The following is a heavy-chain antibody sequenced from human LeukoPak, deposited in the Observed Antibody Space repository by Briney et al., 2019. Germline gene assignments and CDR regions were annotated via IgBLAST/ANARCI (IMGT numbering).Heavy chain of an antibody. V-gene: IGHV1-24*01. J-gene: IGHJ6*03. D-gene: IGHD4-17*01. CDR2: FDPENDER. CDR3: AKTTVTSEEYFYYYMDV. Sequence: ASVKVSCKVSGHTLSELPMYWVRQAPGEGLEWMGGFDPENDERIYAQKFRGRVTMTEDTSTNTAYMELRSLRSDDTAVYYCAKTTVTSEEYFYYYMDVWGKGTTVTVSS. CDR1: GHTLSELP.